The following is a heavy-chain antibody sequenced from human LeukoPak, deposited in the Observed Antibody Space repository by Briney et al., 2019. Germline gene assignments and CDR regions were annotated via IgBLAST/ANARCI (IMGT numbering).Heavy chain of an antibody. CDR1: GFTFSNYW. D-gene: IGHD2-15*01. V-gene: IGHV3-74*01. CDR3: ARGWPFDY. J-gene: IGHJ4*02. Sequence: GGSLRLSCAASGFTFSNYWMHWVRQVPGKGLVWVSRINRDGDTTTYADSVKGRFTISRDNAKNTLDLQMNSLRGEDTAVYYCARGWPFDYWGQGTLVTVSS. CDR2: INRDGDTT.